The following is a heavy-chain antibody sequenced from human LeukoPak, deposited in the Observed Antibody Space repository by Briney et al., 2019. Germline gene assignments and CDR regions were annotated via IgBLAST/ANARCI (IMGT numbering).Heavy chain of an antibody. J-gene: IGHJ4*02. D-gene: IGHD3-9*01. V-gene: IGHV3-7*01. CDR2: IKQDGREK. CDR3: ARVEDYDILTGFDY. CDR1: GFTFSSYW. Sequence: GGSLRLSCAASGFTFSSYWVSWVRQAPGKGLEWVANIKQDGREKYYVDSVKGRFTISRDNAKNSLYLQMNSLRAEDTAVYYCARVEDYDILTGFDYWGQGTLVTVSS.